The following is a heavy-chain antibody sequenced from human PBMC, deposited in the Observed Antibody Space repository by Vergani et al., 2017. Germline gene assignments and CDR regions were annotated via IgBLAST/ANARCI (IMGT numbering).Heavy chain of an antibody. Sequence: EVQLVESGGGLVQPGGSLRLSCAASGFTFSSYWMSWVRRAPGKGLEWVANIKQDGSEKYYVDSVKGRFTISRDNAKNSLYLQMNSLRAEDTAVYYCARDFFSMYSSSWGPGYWGQGTLVTVSS. CDR2: IKQDGSEK. CDR1: GFTFSSYW. D-gene: IGHD6-13*01. J-gene: IGHJ4*02. CDR3: ARDFFSMYSSSWGPGY. V-gene: IGHV3-7*01.